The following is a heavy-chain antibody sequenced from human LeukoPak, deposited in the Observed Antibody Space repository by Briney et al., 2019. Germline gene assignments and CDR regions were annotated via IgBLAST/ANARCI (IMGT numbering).Heavy chain of an antibody. D-gene: IGHD3-10*01. CDR3: ARGTVQHSGSSDWYFDL. J-gene: IGHJ2*01. Sequence: SETLSLTCIVSGGSINSGAYFWSWIRQHPGKGLEWIGYIYYRGITYYRPSLKSRVTISVDTAKNQFSLKLSSVTVADTAMYYCARGTVQHSGSSDWYFDLWGRGTLVTVSS. V-gene: IGHV4-31*03. CDR1: GGSINSGAYF. CDR2: IYYRGIT.